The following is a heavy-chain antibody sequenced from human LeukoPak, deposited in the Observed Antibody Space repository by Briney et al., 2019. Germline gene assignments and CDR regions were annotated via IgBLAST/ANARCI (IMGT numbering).Heavy chain of an antibody. V-gene: IGHV4-30-4*01. D-gene: IGHD2-2*02. CDR3: AREPYCSSTSCYTGHFDY. CDR2: IYYSGST. Sequence: SETLSLTCTVSGASISSGDYFWSWIRQPPGEGLEWIGSIYYSGSTYDNPSLKSRVTISVDRSKNQFSLKLSSVTAADTAVYYCAREPYCSSTSCYTGHFDYWGQGTLVTVSS. CDR1: GASISSGDYF. J-gene: IGHJ4*02.